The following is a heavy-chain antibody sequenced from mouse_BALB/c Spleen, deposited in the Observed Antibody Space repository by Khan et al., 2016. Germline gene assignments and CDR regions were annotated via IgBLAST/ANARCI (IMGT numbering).Heavy chain of an antibody. D-gene: IGHD2-13*01. V-gene: IGHV1-4*01. CDR1: GYTFTSYP. Sequence: QVQLQQSGAELARPGASVNMSCTASGYTFTSYPTHWVKQRPGQGLEWIGYIIPGTDYTNYNQKFKGKATLTADKSSNTASLRLSSLTSEDSTVYYCARWNGEGVLDYWGQGTPVTVSS. J-gene: IGHJ4*01. CDR3: ARWNGEGVLDY. CDR2: IIPGTDYT.